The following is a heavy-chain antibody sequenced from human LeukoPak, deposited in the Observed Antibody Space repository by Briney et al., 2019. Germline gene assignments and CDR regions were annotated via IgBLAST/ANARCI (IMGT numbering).Heavy chain of an antibody. V-gene: IGHV3-48*03. CDR2: ISSSGSTI. J-gene: IGHJ6*03. CDR1: GFTFSSYE. Sequence: PGGSLRLSCAASGFTFSSYEMNWVRQAPGKGLEWVSYISSSGSTIYYADSVKGRFTISRDNAKNSLYLQMNSLRAEDTAVYYCARGRSEDGSGIYYYYYMDVWGKGTTVTISS. CDR3: ARGRSEDGSGIYYYYYMDV. D-gene: IGHD3-10*01.